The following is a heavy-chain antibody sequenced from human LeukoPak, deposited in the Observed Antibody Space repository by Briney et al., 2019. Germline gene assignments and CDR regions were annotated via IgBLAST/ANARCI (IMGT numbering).Heavy chain of an antibody. V-gene: IGHV1-18*01. Sequence: ASVKVSCKASGYTFTSYAMHWVRQAPGQGLEWMGWISAYNGNTNYAQKLQGRVTMTTDTSTSTAYMELRSLRSDDTAVYYCARPISSMAPFDYWGQGTLVTVSS. CDR2: ISAYNGNT. D-gene: IGHD2/OR15-2a*01. J-gene: IGHJ4*02. CDR3: ARPISSMAPFDY. CDR1: GYTFTSYA.